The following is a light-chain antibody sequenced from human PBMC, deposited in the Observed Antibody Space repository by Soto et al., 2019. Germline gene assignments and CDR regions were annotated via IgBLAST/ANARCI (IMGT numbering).Light chain of an antibody. CDR1: QSVLYSSNNKNY. J-gene: IGKJ2*01. V-gene: IGKV4-1*01. CDR3: QPYYGTPLT. Sequence: DIVLTQSPDSLAVSLGERATINCKSSQSVLYSSNNKNYLAWYQQKPGQPPKLHIYWASTRESGVPDRFSGSGSGTDFTLTISSMQAEDVAVYYCQPYYGTPLTFGQGTKLEIK. CDR2: WAS.